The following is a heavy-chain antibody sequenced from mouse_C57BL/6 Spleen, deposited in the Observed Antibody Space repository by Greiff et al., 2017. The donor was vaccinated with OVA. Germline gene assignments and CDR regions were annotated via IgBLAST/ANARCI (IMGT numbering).Heavy chain of an antibody. V-gene: IGHV1-64*01. CDR3: ARQDYDVGFAY. D-gene: IGHD2-4*01. Sequence: QVQLQQPGAELVKPGASVKLSCKASGYTFISYWMHWVKQRPGQGLEWIGMIHPNSGSTNYNEKLKSKVTLTIDKSSSTAYMQLSSLTSEDSAVYDCARQDYDVGFAYWGQGTLVTVSA. CDR2: IHPNSGST. CDR1: GYTFISYW. J-gene: IGHJ3*01.